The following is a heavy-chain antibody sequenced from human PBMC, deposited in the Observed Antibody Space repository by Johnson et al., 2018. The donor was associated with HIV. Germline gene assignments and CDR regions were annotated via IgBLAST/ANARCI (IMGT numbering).Heavy chain of an antibody. J-gene: IGHJ3*02. CDR2: MSGGGGSA. V-gene: IGHV3-23*04. Sequence: VQLVESGGGLVQPGGSLRLSCAASGFTFSSYAMSWVRLNPGKGLAWVSSMSGGGGSAYYAASVKGRFTISRDNSKNTLYLQMNSLGAEDTAVYYCARTQVVYAHFDIWGQGTMVTVSS. CDR1: GFTFSSYA. D-gene: IGHD2-8*02. CDR3: ARTQVVYAHFDI.